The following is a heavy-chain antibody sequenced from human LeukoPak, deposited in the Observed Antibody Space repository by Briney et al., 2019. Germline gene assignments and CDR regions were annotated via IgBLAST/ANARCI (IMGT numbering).Heavy chain of an antibody. CDR3: ARQRVRYCSSTSCLAPFGY. V-gene: IGHV4-39*01. Sequence: SETLSLTCTVSGGSISSSSYYWSWIRQPPGKGLEWIGEINHSGSTNYNPSLKSRVTISVDTSKNQFSLKLSSVTAADTAVYYCARQRVRYCSSTSCLAPFGYWGQGTLVTVSS. CDR2: INHSGST. J-gene: IGHJ4*02. D-gene: IGHD2-2*01. CDR1: GGSISSSSYY.